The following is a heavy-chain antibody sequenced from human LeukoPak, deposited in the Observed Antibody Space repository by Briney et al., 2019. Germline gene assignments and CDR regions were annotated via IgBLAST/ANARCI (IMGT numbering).Heavy chain of an antibody. Sequence: GGSLRLSCAVSGFTFRSYGVHWVRQAPGKGLEWVAFIRYDGSNKYYADSVRGRFTISRDNSKNTLYLQMNSLRAEDTAVYYCAKGANWDPFDYWGQGILVTVSS. D-gene: IGHD7-27*01. V-gene: IGHV3-30*02. J-gene: IGHJ4*02. CDR2: IRYDGSNK. CDR3: AKGANWDPFDY. CDR1: GFTFRSYG.